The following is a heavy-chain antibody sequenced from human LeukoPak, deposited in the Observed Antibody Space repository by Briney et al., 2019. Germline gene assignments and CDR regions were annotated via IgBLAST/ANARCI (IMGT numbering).Heavy chain of an antibody. V-gene: IGHV4-34*01. Sequence: PSETLSLTCAVYGGSFSGYYWSWIRQPPGKGLEWIGEINHSGSTNYNPSLKSRVTISVDTSKNQFSLKLSSVTAADTAVYYCARGIIAAAGANWFDPWGQGTLVTVSS. CDR1: GGSFSGYY. CDR2: INHSGST. CDR3: ARGIIAAAGANWFDP. J-gene: IGHJ5*02. D-gene: IGHD6-13*01.